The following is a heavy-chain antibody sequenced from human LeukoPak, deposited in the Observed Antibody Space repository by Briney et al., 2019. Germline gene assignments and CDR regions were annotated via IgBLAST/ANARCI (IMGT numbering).Heavy chain of an antibody. V-gene: IGHV3-7*01. Sequence: GGSLRLSCASSGFIFGSHRMSWVRQAPGKGLEWVANIGQDGSGTFYADSLKGRFTISRDNAKNLLYLQMNSLRAEDTAVYYCARGPPLFDPWGQGTLVAVSS. CDR3: ARGPPLFDP. CDR1: GFIFGSHR. J-gene: IGHJ5*02. CDR2: IGQDGSGT.